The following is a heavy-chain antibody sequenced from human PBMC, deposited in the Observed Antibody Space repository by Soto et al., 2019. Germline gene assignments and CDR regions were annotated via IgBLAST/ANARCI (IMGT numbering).Heavy chain of an antibody. CDR3: AKEMFPRTVLDSSSPWGDF. D-gene: IGHD2-15*01. CDR2: ISYGGSHK. V-gene: IGHV3-30*18. J-gene: IGHJ4*02. CDR1: GFTFSEYG. Sequence: GGSLRLSCTASGFTFSEYGIHWVRQAPGKGLEWVAVISYGGSHKYYAGSVKGRFIISRDDSKNTVYLQMNSLKTDDTAVYYCAKEMFPRTVLDSSSPWGDFWGRGSLVTVSS.